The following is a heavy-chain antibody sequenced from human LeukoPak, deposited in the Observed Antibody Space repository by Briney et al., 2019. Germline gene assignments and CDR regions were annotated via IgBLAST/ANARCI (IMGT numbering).Heavy chain of an antibody. J-gene: IGHJ4*02. CDR1: GFTFSSYA. Sequence: TGGSLRLSCAASGFTFSSYAMHWVRQAPGKGLEWVAVISYDGSNKYYADSVKGRFTISRDNSKNTLYLQMNSLRAEDTAVYYCAKDGGSGSYYTPFDYWGQGTLVTVSS. CDR3: AKDGGSGSYYTPFDY. CDR2: ISYDGSNK. V-gene: IGHV3-30*04. D-gene: IGHD3-10*01.